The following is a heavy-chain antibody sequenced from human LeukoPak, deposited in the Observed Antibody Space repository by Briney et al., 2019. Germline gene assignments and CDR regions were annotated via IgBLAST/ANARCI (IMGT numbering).Heavy chain of an antibody. V-gene: IGHV4-59*12. CDR3: ARLAPGWLQFRHGDRLDY. CDR2: IYYSGST. D-gene: IGHD5-24*01. CDR1: GGSISNKY. J-gene: IGHJ4*02. Sequence: SETLSLTCTVSGGSISNKYWGWIRQPPGKGLEWIGYIYYSGSTNYNPSLKSRVTIPVDTSKNQFSLKLSSVTAADTAVYYCARLAPGWLQFRHGDRLDYWGQGTLVTVSS.